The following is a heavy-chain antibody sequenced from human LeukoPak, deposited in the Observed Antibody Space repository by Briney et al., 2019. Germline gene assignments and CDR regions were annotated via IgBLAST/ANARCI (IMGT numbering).Heavy chain of an antibody. V-gene: IGHV6-1*01. J-gene: IGHJ4*02. CDR2: TYYRSKWYN. Sequence: SQTLSLTCAISGDSVSSNSAAWNWIRQSSSRGLQWLGRTYYRSKWYNDYAVSVQSRISINPDTSKNQFSLQLNSVTPEDTAMYYCARDLDGFEYWGQGTLVTVSS. CDR1: GDSVSSNSAA. CDR3: ARDLDGFEY.